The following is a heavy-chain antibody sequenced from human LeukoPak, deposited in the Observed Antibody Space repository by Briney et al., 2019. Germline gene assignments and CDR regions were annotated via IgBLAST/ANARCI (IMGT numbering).Heavy chain of an antibody. CDR1: GGSISSSSYY. V-gene: IGHV4-39*07. Sequence: PSATLSLTCTVSGGSISSSSYYWGWIRQAPGKGLEWIGSMYYSGSTYYNPSLKSRVTISVDTSKNQFSLELSSVTAADTAIYYCASVLGGHAFDIWGQGTMVTVSS. CDR3: ASVLGGHAFDI. CDR2: MYYSGST. D-gene: IGHD3-16*01. J-gene: IGHJ3*02.